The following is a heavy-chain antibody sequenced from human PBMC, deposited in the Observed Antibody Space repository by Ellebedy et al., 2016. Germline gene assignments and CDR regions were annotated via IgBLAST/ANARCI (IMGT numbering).Heavy chain of an antibody. Sequence: ASVKVSCKASGGTFSSYAISWVRQAPGQGLEWVGRIIPVLGIENYTRKFRGRVTISADKSTGTAYMEVSSLRYEDTAVYYCATSTWFGDSSVLPHFDSWGQGTLVSVSS. D-gene: IGHD3-10*01. CDR2: IIPVLGIE. CDR3: ATSTWFGDSSVLPHFDS. CDR1: GGTFSSYA. J-gene: IGHJ4*02. V-gene: IGHV1-69*04.